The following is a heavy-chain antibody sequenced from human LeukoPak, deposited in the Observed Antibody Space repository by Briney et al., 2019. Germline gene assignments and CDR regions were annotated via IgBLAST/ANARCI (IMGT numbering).Heavy chain of an antibody. Sequence: PSETLSLTCTVSGGSISSYYWSWIRQPPGKGLEWIGYIYYSGGTNYNPSLKSRVTISVDTSKNQFSLKLSSVTAADTAVYYCARDGLWFGELSAFDIWGQGTMVTVSS. D-gene: IGHD3-10*01. CDR1: GGSISSYY. J-gene: IGHJ3*02. CDR2: IYYSGGT. V-gene: IGHV4-59*01. CDR3: ARDGLWFGELSAFDI.